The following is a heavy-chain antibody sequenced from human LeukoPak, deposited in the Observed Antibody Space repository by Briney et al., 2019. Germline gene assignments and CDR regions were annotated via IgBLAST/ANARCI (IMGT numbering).Heavy chain of an antibody. CDR2: LYSGRTT. CDR1: AVSISSTSHH. D-gene: IGHD6-13*01. V-gene: IGHV4-39*01. Sequence: SETLSLTCTVSAVSISSTSHHWGWIRQSPGKGLEWIGSLYSGRTTYYNPSLDSRVTISVVTSKNQFSLQLNSVTAADTAVYYCATIAAAGLSYYFDYWGQGTLVTVSS. CDR3: ATIAAAGLSYYFDY. J-gene: IGHJ4*02.